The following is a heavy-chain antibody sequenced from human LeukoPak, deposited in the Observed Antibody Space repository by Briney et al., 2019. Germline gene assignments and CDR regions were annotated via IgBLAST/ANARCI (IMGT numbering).Heavy chain of an antibody. D-gene: IGHD2-15*01. V-gene: IGHV4-39*07. CDR1: GGSISSNSYY. CDR3: AKGGGSLAW. Sequence: SETLSLTCTVSGGSISSNSYYWGWIRQPPGKGLEWIGSIYYSGSTYYNPSLKSRVTISVDKSKNQFSLNLRAVTAADMAVYYCAKGGGSLAWWGQGALVTVSS. J-gene: IGHJ4*01. CDR2: IYYSGST.